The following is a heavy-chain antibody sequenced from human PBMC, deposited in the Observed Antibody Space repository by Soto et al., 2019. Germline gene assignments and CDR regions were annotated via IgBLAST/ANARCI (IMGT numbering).Heavy chain of an antibody. CDR2: ITESGGNT. V-gene: IGHV3-23*01. CDR1: GFTFSSYV. CDR3: AKAAGLHNAVDI. J-gene: IGHJ3*02. Sequence: EVQLLASGGGLVQPGESLRLSCVASGFTFSSYVMNWFRQVPGQGLEWVSAITESGGNTYYADSVKGRFTISRDDSKSTLYLQMNSLRAEDTAAYHWAKAAGLHNAVDIGGQGTLVTVAS.